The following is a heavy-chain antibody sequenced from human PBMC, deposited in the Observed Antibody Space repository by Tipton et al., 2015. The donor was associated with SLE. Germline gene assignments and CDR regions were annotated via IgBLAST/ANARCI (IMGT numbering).Heavy chain of an antibody. CDR3: VKDKAGYYGSGSQNWFDP. Sequence: SLRLSCAAFGFIFSHYDMHWVRQAPGKGLEWVSGISWNSFDIDYADSVKGRFAISRDNARKSVFLQMYSLRPEDTALYYCVKDKAGYYGSGSQNWFDPWGQGTLVTVSS. J-gene: IGHJ5*02. D-gene: IGHD3-10*01. CDR2: ISWNSFDI. CDR1: GFIFSHYD. V-gene: IGHV3-9*01.